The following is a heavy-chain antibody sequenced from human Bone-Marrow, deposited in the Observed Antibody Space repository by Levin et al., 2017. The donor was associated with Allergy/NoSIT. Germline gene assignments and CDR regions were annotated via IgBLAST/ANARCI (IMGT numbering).Heavy chain of an antibody. J-gene: IGHJ4*02. D-gene: IGHD2/OR15-2a*01. Sequence: PGESLKISCKASGYTFSNYGIRWVRQAPGQGPEYLGCISAYNGDTNYAQKVQGRVTMTTETATRTAYKELRGLTFDDTASYYCARVRLFLHNHGPMDYWRQGTLVSVSS. CDR2: ISAYNGDT. CDR1: GYTFSNYG. CDR3: ARVRLFLHNHGPMDY. V-gene: IGHV1-18*01.